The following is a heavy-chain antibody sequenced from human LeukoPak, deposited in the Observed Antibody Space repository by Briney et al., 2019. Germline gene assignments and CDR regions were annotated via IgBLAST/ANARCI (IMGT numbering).Heavy chain of an antibody. V-gene: IGHV1-2*02. J-gene: IGHJ6*03. CDR3: AREGDGEGYYYYMDV. Sequence: ASVKVSCKASGYTFTSYYMHWVRQAPGQGLEWMGWINPNSGGTNYAQKFQGRVTMTRDTSISTAYMELSRLRSDDTAVYYCAREGDGEGYYYYMDVWGKGTTVTVSS. CDR2: INPNSGGT. D-gene: IGHD4-17*01. CDR1: GYTFTSYY.